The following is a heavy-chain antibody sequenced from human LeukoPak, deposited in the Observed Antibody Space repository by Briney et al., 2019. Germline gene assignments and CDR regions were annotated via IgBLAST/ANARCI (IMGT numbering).Heavy chain of an antibody. CDR1: GFTFSSYA. CDR3: AKRPYCSGGSCYPFDY. Sequence: GGSLRPSCAASGFTFSSYAMSWVRQAPGKGLEWVSAISGSGGSTYYADSVKGRFTISRHNSKNTLNLQMNSLRAEDTAVYYCAKRPYCSGGSCYPFDYWGQGTLVTVSS. J-gene: IGHJ4*02. V-gene: IGHV3-23*01. D-gene: IGHD2-15*01. CDR2: ISGSGGST.